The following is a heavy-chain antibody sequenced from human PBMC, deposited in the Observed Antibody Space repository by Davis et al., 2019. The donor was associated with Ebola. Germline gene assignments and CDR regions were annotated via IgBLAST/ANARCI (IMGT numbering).Heavy chain of an antibody. Sequence: SLNISCAASDFIISTYGMHWVRHAPGKGPVWVEGILYSGTGSNTYNSESVKGRFTISRDDSKNTLYLQMSSLRAEDTAVYYCAKSRDGYFHGGFWGQGTLVTVSS. CDR1: DFIISTYG. CDR2: ILYSGTGSNT. V-gene: IGHV3-33*06. D-gene: IGHD5-24*01. CDR3: AKSRDGYFHGGF. J-gene: IGHJ4*02.